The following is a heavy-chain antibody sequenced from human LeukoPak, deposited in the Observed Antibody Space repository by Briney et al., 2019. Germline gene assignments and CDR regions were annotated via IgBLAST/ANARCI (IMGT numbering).Heavy chain of an antibody. CDR2: IYYSGST. D-gene: IGHD6-13*01. J-gene: IGHJ5*02. Sequence: SETLSLTCTVSGGSISSYYWSWIRQPPGKGLEWIGYIYYSGSTNYNPSLKSRVTISVDTSKNQFSLKLSSVTAADTAVYYCARLGSSSLTRRFDPWGQGTLVTVSS. CDR3: ARLGSSSLTRRFDP. V-gene: IGHV4-59*08. CDR1: GGSISSYY.